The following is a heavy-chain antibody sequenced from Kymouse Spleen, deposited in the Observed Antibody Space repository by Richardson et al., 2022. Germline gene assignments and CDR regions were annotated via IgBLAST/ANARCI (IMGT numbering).Heavy chain of an antibody. J-gene: IGHJ6*02. D-gene: IGHD3-9*01. CDR2: ISWNSGSI. Sequence: EVQLVESGGGLVQPGRSLRLSCAASGFTFDDYAMHWVRQAPGKGLEWVSGISWNSGSIGYADSVKGRFTISRDNAKNSLYLQMNSLRAEDTALYYCAKAFEDYYGMDVWGQGTTVTVSS. CDR3: AKAFEDYYGMDV. V-gene: IGHV3-9*01. CDR1: GFTFDDYA.